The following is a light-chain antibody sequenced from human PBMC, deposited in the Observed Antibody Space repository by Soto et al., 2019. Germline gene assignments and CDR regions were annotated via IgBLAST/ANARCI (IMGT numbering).Light chain of an antibody. CDR1: SSDVGGYNY. V-gene: IGLV2-8*01. Sequence: QSVLTQPPSASGSPGQSVTISCTGTSSDVGGYNYVSWYQQHPGKAPKLMIYEVIKRPSGVPFRFSGSNSGNTASLTFFGLQAEDEADYYCSSYAGSNNFGVFGTGTKVTVL. CDR2: EVI. J-gene: IGLJ1*01. CDR3: SSYAGSNNFGV.